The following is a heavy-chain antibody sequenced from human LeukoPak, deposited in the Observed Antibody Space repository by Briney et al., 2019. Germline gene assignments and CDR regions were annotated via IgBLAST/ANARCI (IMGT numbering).Heavy chain of an antibody. CDR3: AKDQGYDILAGYSLFDY. CDR2: ISGSGGST. D-gene: IGHD3-9*01. V-gene: IGHV3-23*01. J-gene: IGHJ4*02. CDR1: GFTFSSYA. Sequence: GGSLRLSCAASGFTFSSYAMSWVRQAPGKGLEWVSAISGSGGSTYYADSVKGRFTISRDNSKNTLYLQMNSLRAEDTAVYYCAKDQGYDILAGYSLFDYWGQGTLVTVSS.